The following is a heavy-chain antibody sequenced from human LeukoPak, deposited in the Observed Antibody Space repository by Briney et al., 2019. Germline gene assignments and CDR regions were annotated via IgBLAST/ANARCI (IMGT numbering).Heavy chain of an antibody. Sequence: GESLKIPCKGSGYRSNNYWIAWVRQMPGKGLEWMGIIYPGDSTTRYSPSFQGQVTISADKSISTAYLHWSSLKASDTAMYYCARHGSGSYAVWFDPWGQGTLVTVSS. V-gene: IGHV5-51*01. CDR1: GYRSNNYW. CDR2: IYPGDSTT. J-gene: IGHJ5*02. D-gene: IGHD3-10*01. CDR3: ARHGSGSYAVWFDP.